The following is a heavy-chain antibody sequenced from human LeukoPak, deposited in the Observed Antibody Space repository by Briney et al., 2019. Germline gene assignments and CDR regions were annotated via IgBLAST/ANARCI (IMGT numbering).Heavy chain of an antibody. V-gene: IGHV3-48*03. J-gene: IGHJ3*02. CDR1: GFTFGSYE. CDR2: IRSSGSPI. Sequence: GGSLRLSCAASGFTFGSYEMNWVRQAPGKGLEWVSHIRSSGSPIYYADSVKGRFTISRDNPKNSLYLRMNSLRAEDTAVYYCARQHGSGSSLTAFDIWGQGTMVTVSS. CDR3: ARQHGSGSSLTAFDI. D-gene: IGHD3-10*01.